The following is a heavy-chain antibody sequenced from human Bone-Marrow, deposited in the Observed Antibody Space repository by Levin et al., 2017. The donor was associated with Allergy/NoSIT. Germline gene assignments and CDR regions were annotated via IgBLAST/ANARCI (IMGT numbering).Heavy chain of an antibody. D-gene: IGHD1-7*01. CDR3: AREDNWNYDY. J-gene: IGHJ4*02. CDR2: MSGSGGRT. CDR1: GFTFSRYA. Sequence: RASVKVSCAASGFTFSRYAMAWVRQAPGQGLEWVSGMSGSGGRTVYADSVKGRFTISRDNSKNIMYLQMNSLRVEDTALYYCAREDNWNYDYWGQGTLVTVSS. V-gene: IGHV3-23*01.